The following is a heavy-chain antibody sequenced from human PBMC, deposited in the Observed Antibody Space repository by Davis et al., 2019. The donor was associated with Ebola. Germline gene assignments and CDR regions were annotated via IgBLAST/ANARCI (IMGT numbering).Heavy chain of an antibody. Sequence: ASVKVSCKASGYTFTSYDINWVRQATGQGLEWMGWMNPNSGNTGYAQKLQGRVTMTRNTSISTAYMELSSLRSEDTAVDYCARPDYDILTGYQPFGYWGQGTLVTVSS. CDR1: GYTFTSYD. CDR2: MNPNSGNT. CDR3: ARPDYDILTGYQPFGY. V-gene: IGHV1-8*01. J-gene: IGHJ4*02. D-gene: IGHD3-9*01.